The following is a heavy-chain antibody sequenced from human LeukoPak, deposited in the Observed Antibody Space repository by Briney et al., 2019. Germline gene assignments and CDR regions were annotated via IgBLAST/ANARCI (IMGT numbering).Heavy chain of an antibody. CDR3: AATGPSSFHY. Sequence: SETLSLTCTVSVGSISGSYWSWLRQPPGKGLEWIGYIYYGGSTNYNASLKNRVTISVDASKNQVSLQLNSLTAADTALYYCAATGPSSFHYWGQGTLVTVSS. V-gene: IGHV4-59*01. D-gene: IGHD3-9*01. CDR1: VGSISGSY. CDR2: IYYGGST. J-gene: IGHJ4*02.